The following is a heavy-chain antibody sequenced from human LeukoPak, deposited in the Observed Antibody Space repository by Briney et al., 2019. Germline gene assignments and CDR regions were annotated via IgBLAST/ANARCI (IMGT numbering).Heavy chain of an antibody. D-gene: IGHD2-2*01. V-gene: IGHV1-69*06. Sequence: ASVKVSCKASGGTFSSYAISWVRQAPGQGLEWMGGIIPIFGTANYAQKFQGRVTITADKSTSTAYMELSSLRSEDTAVYYCARDLGYCSSTSCPGGFDYWGQGTLVTVSS. J-gene: IGHJ4*02. CDR2: IIPIFGTA. CDR3: ARDLGYCSSTSCPGGFDY. CDR1: GGTFSSYA.